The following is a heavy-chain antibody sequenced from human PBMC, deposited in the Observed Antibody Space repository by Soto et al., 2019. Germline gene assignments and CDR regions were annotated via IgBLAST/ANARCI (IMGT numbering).Heavy chain of an antibody. D-gene: IGHD6-6*01. CDR2: IYYSGST. J-gene: IGHJ5*02. CDR3: ARQGSSSSESWFDP. Sequence: PSETLSLTCTVSGGSISSYYWSWIRQPPGKGLEWIGYIYYSGSTNYNPSLKSRVTISVDTSKNQFSLKLSSVTAADTAVYYCARQGSSSSESWFDPWGQGTLVTVSS. V-gene: IGHV4-59*08. CDR1: GGSISSYY.